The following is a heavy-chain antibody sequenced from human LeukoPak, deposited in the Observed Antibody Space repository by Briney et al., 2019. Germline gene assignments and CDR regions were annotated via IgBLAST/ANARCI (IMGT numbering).Heavy chain of an antibody. D-gene: IGHD3-3*01. V-gene: IGHV1-24*01. Sequence: GASVKVSCKASGGTFSSYAISWVRQAPGQGLEWMGGFDPEDGETIYAQKFQGRVTMTEDTSTDTAYMELSSLRSEDTAVYYCASYYDFWSGFSYWGQGTLVTVSS. CDR2: FDPEDGET. J-gene: IGHJ4*02. CDR3: ASYYDFWSGFSY. CDR1: GGTFSSYA.